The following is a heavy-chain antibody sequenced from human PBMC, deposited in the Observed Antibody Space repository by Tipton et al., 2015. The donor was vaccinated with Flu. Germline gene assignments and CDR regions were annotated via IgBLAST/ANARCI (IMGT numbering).Heavy chain of an antibody. CDR3: ARDRGDYYDSSGYYPPGNWFDP. J-gene: IGHJ5*02. CDR2: IYYSGSP. Sequence: TLSLTCTVSGGSISSSSYYWDWIRQPPGKGLEWIGSIYYSGSPYYNPSLKSRVTIPVGTSKNQFSLKLSSVTAADTAVYYCARDRGDYYDSSGYYPPGNWFDPWGQGTLVTVSS. CDR1: GGSISSSSYY. D-gene: IGHD3-22*01. V-gene: IGHV4-39*07.